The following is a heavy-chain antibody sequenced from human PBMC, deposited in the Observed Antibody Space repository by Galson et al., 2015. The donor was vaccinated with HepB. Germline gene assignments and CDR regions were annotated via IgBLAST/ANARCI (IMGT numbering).Heavy chain of an antibody. CDR3: ATTKFGSGAYWTLEI. D-gene: IGHD4/OR15-4a*01. CDR2: ITPSGDNT. CDR1: GFTFSYYA. Sequence: SLRLSCAASGFTFSYYAMSWVRQAPGKGLEWVSAITPSGDNTYSADSMKGRFTISRDNSRNTLFLHMNSLRADDTAIYFCATTKFGSGAYWTLEIWGQGTLVTVSS. V-gene: IGHV3-23*01. J-gene: IGHJ3*02.